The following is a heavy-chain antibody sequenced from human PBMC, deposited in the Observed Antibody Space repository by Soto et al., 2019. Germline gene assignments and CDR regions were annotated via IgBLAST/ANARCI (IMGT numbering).Heavy chain of an antibody. D-gene: IGHD3-10*01. Sequence: GGSLRLSCAASGFTFSSYSMNWVRQAPGKGLEWVSSISSSSSYIYYADSVKGRFTISRDNAKNSLYLRMNSLRAEDTAVYYCASFGELYYYYGMDVWGQGTTVTVSS. V-gene: IGHV3-21*01. CDR1: GFTFSSYS. CDR2: ISSSSSYI. J-gene: IGHJ6*02. CDR3: ASFGELYYYYGMDV.